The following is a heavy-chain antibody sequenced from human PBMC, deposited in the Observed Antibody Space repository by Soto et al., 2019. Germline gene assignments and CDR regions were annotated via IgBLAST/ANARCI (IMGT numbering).Heavy chain of an antibody. CDR3: ARYRREAVAGYTLDN. Sequence: ETLSLTCTVSGGSISSNYWTWIRQPPGKGLEWIGYVYNSGSANYNPSLKSRVTISEDTSKSQFSLKVNSMTAADTAVYYCARYRREAVAGYTLDNWGQGILVTVSS. V-gene: IGHV4-59*01. J-gene: IGHJ4*02. CDR1: GGSISSNY. CDR2: VYNSGSA. D-gene: IGHD6-13*01.